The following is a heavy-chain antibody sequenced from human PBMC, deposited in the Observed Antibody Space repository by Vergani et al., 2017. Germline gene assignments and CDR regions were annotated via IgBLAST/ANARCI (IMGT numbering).Heavy chain of an antibody. J-gene: IGHJ4*02. CDR1: GYSFTSYW. CDR2: IYPGDSDT. Sequence: EVQLVQSGAEVKKPGESLKISCKGSGYSFTSYWIGWVRQMPGKGLEWMGIIYPGDSDTRYSPSFQGQVTISADKSISTAYLQWSSLKASDTAMYYGARAQTPPHQPLLKAGYYFDNWGEGTLV. V-gene: IGHV5-51*01. D-gene: IGHD2-21*02. CDR3: ARAQTPPHQPLLKAGYYFDN.